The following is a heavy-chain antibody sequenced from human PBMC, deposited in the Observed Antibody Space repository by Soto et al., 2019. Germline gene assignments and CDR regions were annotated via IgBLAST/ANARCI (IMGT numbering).Heavy chain of an antibody. J-gene: IGHJ4*02. CDR1: GYTFTKYA. CDR2: SNAGNGDT. CDR3: ARVPFSRYYFDY. V-gene: IGHV1-3*01. D-gene: IGHD2-2*01. Sequence: ASVKVSCKASGYTFTKYALHWVRQAPGQRPQWMGWSNAGNGDTKYSQNFQGRVTITRDTSASTAYMELSSLRSEDTAVYYCARVPFSRYYFDYWGQGTLVTVS.